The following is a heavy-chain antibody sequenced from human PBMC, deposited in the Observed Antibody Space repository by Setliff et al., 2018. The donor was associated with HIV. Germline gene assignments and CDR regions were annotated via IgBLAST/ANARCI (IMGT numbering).Heavy chain of an antibody. V-gene: IGHV4-31*03. J-gene: IGHJ5*02. Sequence: SETLSLTCSVSGRSISSGGSYWSWVRQNPGKGLEWIGYIYDSGKTHYNPSLRSRVSISADTSKNQFSLKLSFVTAADTAVYYCARSGSDYKWFDPWGQGTLVTVSS. D-gene: IGHD3-10*01. CDR3: ARSGSDYKWFDP. CDR2: IYDSGKT. CDR1: GRSISSGGSY.